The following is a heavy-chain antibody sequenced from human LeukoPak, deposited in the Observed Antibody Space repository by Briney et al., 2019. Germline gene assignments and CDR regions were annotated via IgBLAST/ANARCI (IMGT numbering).Heavy chain of an antibody. V-gene: IGHV1-8*03. D-gene: IGHD3-16*02. Sequence: ASVKVSCKASGYTFTSYDINWVRQATGQGLEWMGWMNPNSGNTGYAQKFQGRVTITRNTSISTAYMELSSLRSEDTAVYYCARVNYDYVWGSYRPFDYWGQGILVTVSS. CDR1: GYTFTSYD. J-gene: IGHJ4*02. CDR2: MNPNSGNT. CDR3: ARVNYDYVWGSYRPFDY.